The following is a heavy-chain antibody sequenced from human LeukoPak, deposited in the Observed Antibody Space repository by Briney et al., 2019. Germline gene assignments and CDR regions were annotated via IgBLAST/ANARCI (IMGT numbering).Heavy chain of an antibody. CDR3: ARGTVFEISSSWYSPYYYYYGMDV. D-gene: IGHD6-13*01. CDR2: IYYSGST. Sequence: SETLSLTCTVSGGSISSSSYYWGWIRQPPGKGLEWIGSIYYSGSTYYNPSLKSRVTISVDTSKNQFSLKLRSVTAADTAVYYCARGTVFEISSSWYSPYYYYYGMDVWGQGTTVTVSS. V-gene: IGHV4-39*07. J-gene: IGHJ6*02. CDR1: GGSISSSSYY.